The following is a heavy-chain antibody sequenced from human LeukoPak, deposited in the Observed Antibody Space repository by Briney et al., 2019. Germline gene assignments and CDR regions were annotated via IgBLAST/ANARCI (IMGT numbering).Heavy chain of an antibody. D-gene: IGHD6-19*01. Sequence: ASVTVSCTASGYTFTSYYMHWVLQAPGQGLEWMGIINPSGGSTSYAQKFQGRVTMTRDTSTSTVYMELSSLRSEDTAVYYCAREAVAGPNYYYYGMDVWGQGTTVTVSS. CDR2: INPSGGST. V-gene: IGHV1-46*01. CDR3: AREAVAGPNYYYYGMDV. CDR1: GYTFTSYY. J-gene: IGHJ6*02.